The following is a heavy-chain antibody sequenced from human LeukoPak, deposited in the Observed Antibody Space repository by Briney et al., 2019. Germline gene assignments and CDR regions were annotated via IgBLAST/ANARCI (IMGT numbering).Heavy chain of an antibody. V-gene: IGHV4-59*01. CDR3: ARSIAVAGIDY. D-gene: IGHD6-19*01. CDR2: IYYSGST. J-gene: IGHJ4*02. CDR1: GGSISSYY. Sequence: SETLSLTCTVSGGSISSYYWSWIRQPPGKGLEWIGYIYYSGSTNYNPSLKSRVTISVDTSTNQFSLKLSSVTAADTAVYYCARSIAVAGIDYWGQGALVTVSS.